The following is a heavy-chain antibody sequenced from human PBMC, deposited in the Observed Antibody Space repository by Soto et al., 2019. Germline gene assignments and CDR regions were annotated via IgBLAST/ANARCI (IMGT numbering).Heavy chain of an antibody. CDR1: GGSISSGDYY. Sequence: QVQLQESGPGLVKPSQTLSLTCTVSGGSISSGDYYWSWIRQPPGKGLEGFGYIYYSGGPYYNPSLKSRVTISVDTSKNQFSLKLSSVTAADTAVYYCARLSSRMINAFDIWGQGTMVTVSS. D-gene: IGHD3-16*01. CDR2: IYYSGGP. CDR3: ARLSSRMINAFDI. J-gene: IGHJ3*02. V-gene: IGHV4-30-4*01.